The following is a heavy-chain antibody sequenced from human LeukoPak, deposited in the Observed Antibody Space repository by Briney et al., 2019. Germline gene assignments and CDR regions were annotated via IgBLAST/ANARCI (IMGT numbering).Heavy chain of an antibody. J-gene: IGHJ6*03. CDR1: GFTFSNYW. V-gene: IGHV4-59*01. CDR3: ARGGPPGYYYDYYMDV. Sequence: PGGSLRLSCAASGFTFSNYWMSWIRQTPGKGLEWIGYIYYSGSTNFNPSLKSRVTISVDTSKNQFSLKMSSVTAADTAVYFCARGGPPGYYYDYYMDVWGKGTTVTISS. CDR2: IYYSGST.